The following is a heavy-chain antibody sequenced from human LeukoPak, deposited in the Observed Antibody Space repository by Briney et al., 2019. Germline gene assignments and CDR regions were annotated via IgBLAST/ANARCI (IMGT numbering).Heavy chain of an antibody. D-gene: IGHD5-12*01. J-gene: IGHJ4*02. CDR2: IIPIFGTA. CDR3: ASTITRGNENYFDY. V-gene: IGHV1-69*13. CDR1: GGTFSSYA. Sequence: SVKVSCRASGGTFSSYAISWVRQAPGQGLEWMGGIIPIFGTANYAQKFQGRVTITADESTSTAYMELSSLRSEDTAVYYCASTITRGNENYFDYWGQRTLVTVSS.